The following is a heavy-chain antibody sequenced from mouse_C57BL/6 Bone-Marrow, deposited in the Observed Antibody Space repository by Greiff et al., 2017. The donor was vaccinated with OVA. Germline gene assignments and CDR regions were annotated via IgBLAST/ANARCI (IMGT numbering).Heavy chain of an antibody. CDR2: IDPANGNT. V-gene: IGHV14-3*01. CDR3: AMGSRY. D-gene: IGHD4-1*01. Sequence: VQLQQSVAELVRPGASVKLSCTASGFNIKTTYMHWVKQRPEQGLEWIGRIDPANGNTKYAPKFQGKATITADTSSNTAYLQLSSLTSEDTAIYYCAMGSRYWGQGTTLTVSS. CDR1: GFNIKTTY. J-gene: IGHJ2*01.